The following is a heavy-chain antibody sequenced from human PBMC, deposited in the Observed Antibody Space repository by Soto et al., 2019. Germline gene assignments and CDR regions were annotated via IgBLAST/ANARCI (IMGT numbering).Heavy chain of an antibody. CDR1: SVSISSSNW. Sequence: PSETLSLXCAVSSVSISSSNWWSWVRQPPGKGLEWIGEIYHSGSTNYNPSLKSRVTISVDKSKNQFSLKLSSVTAADTAVYYCAKEADNGSGSFPHPRIFDYWGQGTLVTVSS. V-gene: IGHV4-4*02. CDR3: AKEADNGSGSFPHPRIFDY. J-gene: IGHJ4*02. D-gene: IGHD3-10*01. CDR2: IYHSGST.